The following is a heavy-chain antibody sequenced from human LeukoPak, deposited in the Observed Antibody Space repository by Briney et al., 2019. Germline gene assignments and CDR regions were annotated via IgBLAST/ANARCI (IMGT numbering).Heavy chain of an antibody. CDR3: ARERQNKDFWSGGDY. CDR1: GGSISSSSFY. J-gene: IGHJ4*02. V-gene: IGHV4-39*02. D-gene: IGHD3-3*01. Sequence: ASETLSLTCTVSGGSISSSSFYWGWIRQPPGKGLEWIGSIYYSGSTYYNPSLKSRVTISVDTSKNQFSLKLSSVTAADTAVYYCARERQNKDFWSGGDYWGQGTLVTVSS. CDR2: IYYSGST.